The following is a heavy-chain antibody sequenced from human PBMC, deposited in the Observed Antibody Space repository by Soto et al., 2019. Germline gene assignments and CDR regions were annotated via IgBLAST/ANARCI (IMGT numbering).Heavy chain of an antibody. CDR1: GGSFSGYY. Sequence: SETLSLTCAVYGGSFSGYYWSWIRQPPGKGLEWIGEINHSGSTNYDPSLKSRVTISVDTSKNQFSLKLSSVTAADTAVYYCARLDFRMNWFDPWGQRTLVTVSS. D-gene: IGHD3-3*01. V-gene: IGHV4-34*01. CDR2: INHSGST. J-gene: IGHJ5*02. CDR3: ARLDFRMNWFDP.